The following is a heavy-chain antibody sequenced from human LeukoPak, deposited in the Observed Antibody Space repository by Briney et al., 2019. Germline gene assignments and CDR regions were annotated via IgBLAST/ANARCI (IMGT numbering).Heavy chain of an antibody. CDR3: ARVLGVYGSGSYYFDY. Sequence: PGRSLRLSCAASGFTFSDYYMTWVRQAPGKGLEWVSYISGTSSYTTYADSVKGRFTISRDNAKNSLYLQMNSLRAEDTAVYYCARVLGVYGSGSYYFDYWGQGTLVTVSS. CDR1: GFTFSDYY. CDR2: ISGTSSYT. J-gene: IGHJ4*02. V-gene: IGHV3-11*05. D-gene: IGHD3-10*01.